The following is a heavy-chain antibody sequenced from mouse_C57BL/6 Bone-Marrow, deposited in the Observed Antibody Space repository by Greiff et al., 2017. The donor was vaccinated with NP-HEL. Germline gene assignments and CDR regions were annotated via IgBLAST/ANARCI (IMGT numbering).Heavy chain of an antibody. CDR3: ARRGWLPLYAMDY. CDR2: IHPNSGST. CDR1: GYTFTSYW. J-gene: IGHJ4*01. Sequence: VQLQQPGAELVKPGASVKLSCKASGYTFTSYWMHWVKQRPGQGLEWIGMIHPNSGSTNYNEKFKSKATLTVDKSSSTAYMQLSSLTSEDSAVYYCARRGWLPLYAMDYGGQGTSVTVSS. V-gene: IGHV1-64*01. D-gene: IGHD2-2*01.